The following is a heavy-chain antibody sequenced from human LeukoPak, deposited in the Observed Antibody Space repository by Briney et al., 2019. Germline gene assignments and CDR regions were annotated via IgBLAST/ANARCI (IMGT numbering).Heavy chain of an antibody. V-gene: IGHV4-4*02. J-gene: IGHJ5*02. CDR1: GGSISSSNW. Sequence: SETLSLTCAVSGGSISSSNWWSWVRQPPGKGLEWIGEIYHSGSTNYNPSLKSRVTISVDTSKNQFSLKLSSVTAADTAVYYCAKSLYGSGSYYNWFDPWGQGTLVTVSS. D-gene: IGHD3-10*01. CDR3: AKSLYGSGSYYNWFDP. CDR2: IYHSGST.